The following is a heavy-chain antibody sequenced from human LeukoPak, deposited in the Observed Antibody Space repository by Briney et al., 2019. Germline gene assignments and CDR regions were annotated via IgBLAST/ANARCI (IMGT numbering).Heavy chain of an antibody. D-gene: IGHD2-15*01. CDR1: GYSFTNYW. CDR2: IYPGDSDI. J-gene: IGHJ3*02. V-gene: IGHV5-51*01. Sequence: GASLKISYKGSGYSFTNYWIGWVRTMPGKGLEWMGIIYPGDSDIRYSPSFQGQVTISADKSISTAYLQWSSLKASDTAMYYCARRRVSGNTLDAFDIWGQGTMVTVSS. CDR3: ARRRVSGNTLDAFDI.